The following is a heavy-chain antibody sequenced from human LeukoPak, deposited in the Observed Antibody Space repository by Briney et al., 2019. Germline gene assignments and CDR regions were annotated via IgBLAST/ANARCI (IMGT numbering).Heavy chain of an antibody. CDR1: GDTISSYY. J-gene: IGHJ4*02. CDR3: ARRIDSRGWYRDDY. V-gene: IGHV4-59*08. D-gene: IGHD6-19*01. Sequence: SETLSPTCTVSGDTISSYYWTWIRQPPGKGLEWIGYISYSGSTSYNPSLKGRVTISVDTSKIHFSLKLSSVTAADTAIYYCARRIDSRGWYRDDYWGQGILVTVSS. CDR2: ISYSGST.